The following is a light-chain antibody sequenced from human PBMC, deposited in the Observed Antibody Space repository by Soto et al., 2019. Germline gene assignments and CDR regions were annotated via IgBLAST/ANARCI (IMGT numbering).Light chain of an antibody. CDR1: QSVSSN. V-gene: IGKV3-15*01. J-gene: IGKJ1*01. CDR3: QHYNNWTRT. Sequence: EIVMTQSPATLSVSPGERATLSCRASQSVSSNLAWYQQKPGQAPRLLIYGASTRATGIPARFSGSGSGTEFTLTISRLQSEDFAVYYCQHYNNWTRTFGQGTKVDIK. CDR2: GAS.